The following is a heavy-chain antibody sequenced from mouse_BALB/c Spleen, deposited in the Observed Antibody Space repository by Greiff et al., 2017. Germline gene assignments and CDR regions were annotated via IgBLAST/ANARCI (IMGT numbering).Heavy chain of an antibody. J-gene: IGHJ3*01. D-gene: IGHD1-1*02. V-gene: IGHV7-3*02. Sequence: EVKLVESGGGLVQPGGSLRLSCATSGFTFTAYYMSWVRQPPGKALEWLGFIRNKANGYTTEYSASVKGRFTISRDNSQSILYLQMNTLRAEDSATYYCARDRGGNLWFAYWGQGTLVTVSA. CDR2: IRNKANGYTT. CDR1: GFTFTAYY. CDR3: ARDRGGNLWFAY.